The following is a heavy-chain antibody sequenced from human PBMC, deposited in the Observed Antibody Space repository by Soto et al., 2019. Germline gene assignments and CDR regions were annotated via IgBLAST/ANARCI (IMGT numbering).Heavy chain of an antibody. CDR1: GGTFSSYA. D-gene: IGHD2-15*01. CDR2: IIPIFGTA. V-gene: IGHV1-69*12. Sequence: QVQLVQSGAEVKKPGSSVKVSCKASGGTFSSYAISWVRQAPGQGLEWMGGIIPIFGTANYAQKFQGRVTITADEPTSTAYLELSSLRSEDTAVYYCASLANIVVGPNWFDPWGQGTLVTVSS. J-gene: IGHJ5*02. CDR3: ASLANIVVGPNWFDP.